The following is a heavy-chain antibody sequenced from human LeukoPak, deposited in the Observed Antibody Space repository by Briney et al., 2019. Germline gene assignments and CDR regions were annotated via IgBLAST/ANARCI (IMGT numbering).Heavy chain of an antibody. V-gene: IGHV4-30-2*01. CDR1: AGSISIGGYS. CDR2: IYHSGST. J-gene: IGHJ5*02. D-gene: IGHD3-10*01. Sequence: PSETLSLTCAVSAGSISIGGYSWSWIRQPPGKGLEWIGYIYHSGSTYYNPSLRSRVTISVDRPKNQFSLKLSSVTAADTAVYYCARELWFGELLWFDPWGQGTLVTVSS. CDR3: ARELWFGELLWFDP.